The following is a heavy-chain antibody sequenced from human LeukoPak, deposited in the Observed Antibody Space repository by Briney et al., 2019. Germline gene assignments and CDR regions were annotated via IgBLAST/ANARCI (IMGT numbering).Heavy chain of an antibody. D-gene: IGHD2-8*02. Sequence: GGSLRLSCGDSGFALESYSLTWVLQAPGKGLEWVSSISSTSAYIHYADSVKGRFTISRDNVDNVVYLEMNGLRAEDTATYYCARVAVSGPTGWFDSWGQGTLVIVSS. CDR1: GFALESYS. J-gene: IGHJ5*01. CDR3: ARVAVSGPTGWFDS. V-gene: IGHV3-21*01. CDR2: ISSTSAYI.